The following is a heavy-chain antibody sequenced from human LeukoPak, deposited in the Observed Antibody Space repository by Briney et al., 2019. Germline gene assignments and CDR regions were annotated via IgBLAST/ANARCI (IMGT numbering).Heavy chain of an antibody. CDR2: IYYSGST. J-gene: IGHJ6*02. Sequence: PSETLSLTCTVSGGSISSYYWSWIRQPPGKGLEWIGYIYYSGSTNYNPSLKSRVTISVDTSKNQFSLKLSSVTAADTAVYYCAREHARTYYYGMDVWGQGTTVTVSS. CDR1: GGSISSYY. V-gene: IGHV4-59*01. CDR3: AREHARTYYYGMDV.